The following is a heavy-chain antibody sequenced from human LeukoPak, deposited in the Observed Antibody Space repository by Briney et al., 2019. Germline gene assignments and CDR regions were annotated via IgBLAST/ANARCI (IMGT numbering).Heavy chain of an antibody. CDR2: FDPEDGET. V-gene: IGHV1-24*01. J-gene: IGHJ4*02. CDR1: GYTLTELS. CDR3: ATSLYDSSGYANSEDDY. D-gene: IGHD3-22*01. Sequence: GASVKVSCKVSGYTLTELSMHWVRQAPGKGLEWMGGFDPEDGETIYAQKFQGRVTMTEDTSTDTAYMELSSLRSEDTAVYYCATSLYDSSGYANSEDDYWGQGTLVTVSS.